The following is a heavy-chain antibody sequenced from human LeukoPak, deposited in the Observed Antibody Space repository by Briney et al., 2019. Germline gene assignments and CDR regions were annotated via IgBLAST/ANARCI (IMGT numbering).Heavy chain of an antibody. CDR2: TYSGGTT. CDR3: AREPRLTVTTAFDI. CDR1: GFTVTGSH. Sequence: PGGSLRLSCAASGFTVTGSHMTWVRQAPGKGLQWVSITYSGGTTYYADFVRGRFTMSRDNSDNTLYLHLNSLEADDTAVYYCAREPRLTVTTAFDIWGQGTMVTVTS. V-gene: IGHV3-66*01. J-gene: IGHJ3*02. D-gene: IGHD4-17*01.